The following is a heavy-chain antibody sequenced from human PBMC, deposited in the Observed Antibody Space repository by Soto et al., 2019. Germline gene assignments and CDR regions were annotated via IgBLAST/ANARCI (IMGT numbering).Heavy chain of an antibody. V-gene: IGHV3-48*02. J-gene: IGHJ4*02. D-gene: IGHD2-15*01. CDR2: ISGSSQTI. CDR1: GFIFNTYS. Sequence: LRLSCAASGFIFNTYSMNWVRQAPGKGLEWVSYISGSSQTIFYADSVRGRFTISRDNANNSTYLQMVSPRDEDTAVYYCARTLSWRRGPFDSWGQGTLVTVSS. CDR3: ARTLSWRRGPFDS.